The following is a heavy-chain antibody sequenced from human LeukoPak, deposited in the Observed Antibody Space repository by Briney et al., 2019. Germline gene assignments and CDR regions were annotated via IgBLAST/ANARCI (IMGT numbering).Heavy chain of an antibody. CDR2: ISSSSSYI. V-gene: IGHV3-21*01. Sequence: GGSLSLSCAASGFTFSSYSMNWVRQAPGKGLEWVSSISSSSSYIYYADSVKGRFTISRETAKNSLYLQVNSLRAEDTAVYYCARQLAGYNPHGYGMDVWGQGTTVTVSS. CDR3: ARQLAGYNPHGYGMDV. J-gene: IGHJ6*02. D-gene: IGHD5-24*01. CDR1: GFTFSSYS.